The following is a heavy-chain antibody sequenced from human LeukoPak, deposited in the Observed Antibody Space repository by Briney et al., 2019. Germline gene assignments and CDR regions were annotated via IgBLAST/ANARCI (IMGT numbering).Heavy chain of an antibody. CDR1: GFTFSSYW. D-gene: IGHD4-17*01. Sequence: GGSLRLSCAASGFTFSSYWMSWVRQAPGKGLEWVANIKQDGSEKYYVDSVKGRFTISRDNAKNSLYLQMNSLRVEDTALYYCASRSGGDYPYFDYWGQGTLVIVSS. CDR3: ASRSGGDYPYFDY. J-gene: IGHJ4*02. CDR2: IKQDGSEK. V-gene: IGHV3-7*03.